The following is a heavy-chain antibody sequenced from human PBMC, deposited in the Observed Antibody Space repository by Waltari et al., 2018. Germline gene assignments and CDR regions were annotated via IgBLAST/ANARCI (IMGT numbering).Heavy chain of an antibody. CDR2: IYHSGST. CDR1: GGSISSSNW. D-gene: IGHD4-17*01. J-gene: IGHJ3*02. CDR3: ARATPPEGDYLGDAFDI. V-gene: IGHV4-4*02. Sequence: QVQLQESGPGLVKPSGTLSLTCAVSGGSISSSNWWSWVRQPPGKGLEWIGEIYHSGSTNYNPSLKSRVTISVDKSKNQFSLKLSSVAAADTAVYYCARATPPEGDYLGDAFDIWGQGTMVTVSS.